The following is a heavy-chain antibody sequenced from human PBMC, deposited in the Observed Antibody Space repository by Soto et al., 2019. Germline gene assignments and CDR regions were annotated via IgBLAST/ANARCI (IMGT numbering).Heavy chain of an antibody. V-gene: IGHV3-13*01. J-gene: IGHJ6*03. CDR3: ARGAKVADIVVVPAAMVDYYMDV. D-gene: IGHD2-2*01. CDR1: GFTFSSYD. CDR2: IGTAGDT. Sequence: GGSLILSCAASGFTFSSYDMHWVRQATGKGLEWVSAIGTAGDTYYPGSVKGRFTISRENAKNSLYLQMNSLRAGDTAVYYCARGAKVADIVVVPAAMVDYYMDVWGKGTTVTVSS.